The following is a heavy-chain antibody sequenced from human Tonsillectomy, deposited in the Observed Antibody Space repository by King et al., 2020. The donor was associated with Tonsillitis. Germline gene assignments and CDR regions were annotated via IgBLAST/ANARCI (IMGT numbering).Heavy chain of an antibody. V-gene: IGHV1-69*04. D-gene: IGHD3-9*01. CDR3: ARESALRYFDWPMYNWFDP. CDR2: IIPILDIA. Sequence: QLVQSGAEVKKPGSSVKVSCKASGGTFSNYAITWVRQAPGQGLEWMGRIIPILDIANYAQKFQGRVTITADKSTGTAYMELSSRRSEDTAVFYCARESALRYFDWPMYNWFDPWGQGTLVTVSS. CDR1: GGTFSNYA. J-gene: IGHJ5*02.